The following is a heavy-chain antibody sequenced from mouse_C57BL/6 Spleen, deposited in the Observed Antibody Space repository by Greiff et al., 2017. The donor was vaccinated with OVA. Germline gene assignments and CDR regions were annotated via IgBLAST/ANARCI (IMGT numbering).Heavy chain of an antibody. J-gene: IGHJ2*01. D-gene: IGHD4-1*01. V-gene: IGHV3-5*01. CDR2: IYYSGTI. CDR3: ARLNWEGYFDY. CDR1: GISITTGNYR. Sequence: VQLQQSGPGLVKPSQTVFLTCTVTGISITTGNYRWSWIRQFPGNKLEWIGYIYYSGTITYNPSLTSRTTITRDTPKNQFFLEMNSLTAEDTATYYCARLNWEGYFDYWGQGTTLTVSS.